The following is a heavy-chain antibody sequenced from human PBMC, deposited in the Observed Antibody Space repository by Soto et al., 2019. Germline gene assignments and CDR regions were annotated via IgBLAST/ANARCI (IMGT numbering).Heavy chain of an antibody. CDR1: GYTFTSYG. J-gene: IGHJ5*02. Sequence: ASVKVSCKASGYTFTSYGISWVRQAPGQGLEWMGWISAYNGNTNYAQKLQGRVTMTTDTSTSTAYMELRSLRSDDTAVYYCARDLRIKDTDYIPYWFDPWGQGTLVTVSS. D-gene: IGHD4-4*01. CDR3: ARDLRIKDTDYIPYWFDP. CDR2: ISAYNGNT. V-gene: IGHV1-18*01.